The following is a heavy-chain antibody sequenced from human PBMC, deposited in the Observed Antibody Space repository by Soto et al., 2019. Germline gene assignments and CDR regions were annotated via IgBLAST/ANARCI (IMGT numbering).Heavy chain of an antibody. CDR2: INPSDATT. D-gene: IGHD3-9*01. CDR3: GRSITRVQLRSFDWPNDY. V-gene: IGHV1-46*03. CDR1: GYTFTSYY. J-gene: IGHJ4*02. Sequence: QVQLVQSGAEVKKPGASVKVSCKASGYTFTSYYMHWVRQAPGQGLEWMGIINPSDATTSYAHRFQGRVTMTRETSTSTVYMELSSLTSEDTALYYCGRSITRVQLRSFDWPNDYWGQGTLVTVSS.